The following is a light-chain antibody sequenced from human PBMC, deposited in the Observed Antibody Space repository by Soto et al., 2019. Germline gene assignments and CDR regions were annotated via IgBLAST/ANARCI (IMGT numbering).Light chain of an antibody. Sequence: EIVMTQSPATLSLTPGEIATLSCRASQSINSNLAWYQQKPGQAPRLLIYGASIRATGIPARFSGIGSGTEFTLTISSLQPXDLAVYYGQXXNHWHXITFGGGTKVDI. CDR1: QSINSN. J-gene: IGKJ4*01. CDR2: GAS. CDR3: QXXNHWHXIT. V-gene: IGKV3-15*01.